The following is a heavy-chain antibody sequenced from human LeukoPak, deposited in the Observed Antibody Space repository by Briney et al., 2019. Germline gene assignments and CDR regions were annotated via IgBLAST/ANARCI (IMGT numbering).Heavy chain of an antibody. CDR2: ISGSGGST. CDR1: GFTFSSYA. Sequence: GGSLRLSCAASGFTFSSYAMSWVRQAPGEGLEWVSAISGSGGSTYYADSVKGRFTISRDNSKNTLYLQMNSLRAEDTAVYYCAITPHDYGELLRKYFDYWGQGTLVTVSS. CDR3: AITPHDYGELLRKYFDY. D-gene: IGHD4-17*01. J-gene: IGHJ4*02. V-gene: IGHV3-23*01.